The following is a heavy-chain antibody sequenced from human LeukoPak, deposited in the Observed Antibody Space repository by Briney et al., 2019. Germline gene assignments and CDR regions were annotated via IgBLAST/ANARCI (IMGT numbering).Heavy chain of an antibody. Sequence: PSETLSLTCTVSGGSISSSSYYWGWIRQPPGKGLEWIGSIYYSGSTYYNPSLKSRVTISVDTSKNQFSLKLSSVTAADTAVHYCARHPPNWGIKYFDLWGRGTLVTVSS. CDR3: ARHPPNWGIKYFDL. CDR1: GGSISSSSYY. V-gene: IGHV4-39*01. CDR2: IYYSGST. D-gene: IGHD7-27*01. J-gene: IGHJ2*01.